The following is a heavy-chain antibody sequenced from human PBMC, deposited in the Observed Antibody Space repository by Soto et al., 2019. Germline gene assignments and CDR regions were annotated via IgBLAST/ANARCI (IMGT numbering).Heavy chain of an antibody. CDR3: ARQRTTVVTQAYFDH. D-gene: IGHD2-21*02. CDR1: GESISSSSYY. J-gene: IGHJ4*02. Sequence: SETLSLTCIVFGESISSSSYYWGWIRQPPGKGLEWIGSIYYSGRTYYNPSFKSRVTISIDTSKDQFSLKLSSVTATDTAVYYCARQRTTVVTQAYFDHWGQGALVTVPS. CDR2: IYYSGRT. V-gene: IGHV4-39*01.